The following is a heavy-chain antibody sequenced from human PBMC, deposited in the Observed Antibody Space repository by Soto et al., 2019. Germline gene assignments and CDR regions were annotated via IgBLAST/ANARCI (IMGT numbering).Heavy chain of an antibody. J-gene: IGHJ6*02. CDR1: GESFSGYY. CDR3: ARLQAGIVGATSDYYGMDV. Sequence: QVQLQQWGAGLLKPSETLSLTCAVYGESFSGYYWSWIRQPPGKGLEWIGESNHSGSTNYNPSLKSRVTISVDTAKNQFSLKLSSVTAADTAVHYCARLQAGIVGATSDYYGMDVWGQGTTVTVSS. V-gene: IGHV4-34*01. D-gene: IGHD1-26*01. CDR2: SNHSGST.